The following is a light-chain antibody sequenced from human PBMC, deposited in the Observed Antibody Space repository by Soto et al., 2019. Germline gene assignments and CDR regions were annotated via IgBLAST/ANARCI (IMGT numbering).Light chain of an antibody. Sequence: QAVVTQPPSVSGAPGQRVTISCTGSSSNIGAGYDVHWYQQLPGTVPKLLIYGNSNRPSGVPDRFSGSKSGTSASLAITGLQAEDDADYYCHSYDSSLSGSVFGGGTKLTVL. CDR2: GNS. J-gene: IGLJ3*02. CDR1: SSNIGAGYD. CDR3: HSYDSSLSGSV. V-gene: IGLV1-40*01.